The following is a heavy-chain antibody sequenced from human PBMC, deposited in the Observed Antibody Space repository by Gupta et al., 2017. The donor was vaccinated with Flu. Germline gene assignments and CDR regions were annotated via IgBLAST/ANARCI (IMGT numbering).Heavy chain of an antibody. Sequence: PGKGLELVSAISGSGGRTYYADSVKGRFTISRDNSKNTLYLQMNSLRAGDTAAYYCAKADGSNWTYYYYAMDVWGQGTTVTVSS. J-gene: IGHJ6*02. V-gene: IGHV3-23*01. CDR3: AKADGSNWTYYYYAMDV. D-gene: IGHD1-20*01. CDR2: ISGSGGRT.